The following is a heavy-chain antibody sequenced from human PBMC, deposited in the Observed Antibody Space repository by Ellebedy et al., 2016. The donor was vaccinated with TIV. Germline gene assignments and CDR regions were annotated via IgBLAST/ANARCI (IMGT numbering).Heavy chain of an antibody. CDR1: GGSISSYY. J-gene: IGHJ4*02. D-gene: IGHD3-3*01. CDR2: IHSSWST. Sequence: SETLSLTCTVSGGSISSYYLSWIRHSPGKGLEWIGYIHSSWSTNYHPSLKSRVTISLDTSKNQFSLRLSSVTAADTAVYFCARRAGSGYDFWSGYTYYFDYWGQGTLVTVSS. CDR3: ARRAGSGYDFWSGYTYYFDY. V-gene: IGHV4-59*13.